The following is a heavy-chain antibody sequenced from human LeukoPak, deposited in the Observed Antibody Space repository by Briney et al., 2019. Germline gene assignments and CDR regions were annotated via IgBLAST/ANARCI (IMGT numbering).Heavy chain of an antibody. J-gene: IGHJ5*02. CDR3: ARHRCSGGSCYSFEYNWFDP. V-gene: IGHV4-59*08. CDR2: IYHSGST. CDR1: GGSISGYY. Sequence: PSETLSLTCIVSGGSISGYYWSWIRQPPGKGLEWIGHIYHSGSTNYNPSLKSRVTISLDTSKNQFSLSLSSVTAADTAVYYCARHRCSGGSCYSFEYNWFDPWGQGTLVTVSS. D-gene: IGHD2-15*01.